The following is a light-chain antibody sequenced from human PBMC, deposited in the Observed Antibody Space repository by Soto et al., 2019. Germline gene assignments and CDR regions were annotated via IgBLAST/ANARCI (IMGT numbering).Light chain of an antibody. J-gene: IGKJ1*01. V-gene: IGKV1-39*01. Sequence: DIQLTQSPSFLSASVGDRVTITCRTSQSISSYVNWYQQKPGKAPKLLIYAASRLQSGVPSRFSGSGSGTDFTLTISSLQPEDFATYYCQQYNSYWTFGQGTKV. CDR1: QSISSY. CDR2: AAS. CDR3: QQYNSYWT.